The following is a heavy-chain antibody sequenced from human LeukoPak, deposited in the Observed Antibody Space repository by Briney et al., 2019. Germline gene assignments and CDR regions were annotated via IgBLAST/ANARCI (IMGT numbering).Heavy chain of an antibody. D-gene: IGHD1-26*01. Sequence: ASVKVSCKAPGYTFTSYGISWVRQAPGQGLEWMGWISAYNGNTNYAQKLQGRVAMTTDTSTSTAYMELRSLRSDDTAVYYCARIVGAFGGGPDNWFDPWGQGTLVTVSS. V-gene: IGHV1-18*01. CDR2: ISAYNGNT. CDR3: ARIVGAFGGGPDNWFDP. CDR1: GYTFTSYG. J-gene: IGHJ5*02.